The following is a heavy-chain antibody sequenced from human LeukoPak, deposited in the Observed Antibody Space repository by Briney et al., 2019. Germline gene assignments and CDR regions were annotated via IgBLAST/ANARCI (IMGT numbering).Heavy chain of an antibody. CDR3: ARDKGGYDSSGYIGSPLYYFDY. Sequence: GASVKVSCKASGYTSTGYYMHWVRQAPGQGLEWMGWINPNSGGTNYAQKFQGRVTMTRDTSISTAYMELSRLRSDDTAVYYCARDKGGYDSSGYIGSPLYYFDYWGQGTLVTVSS. D-gene: IGHD3-22*01. CDR2: INPNSGGT. CDR1: GYTSTGYY. J-gene: IGHJ4*02. V-gene: IGHV1-2*02.